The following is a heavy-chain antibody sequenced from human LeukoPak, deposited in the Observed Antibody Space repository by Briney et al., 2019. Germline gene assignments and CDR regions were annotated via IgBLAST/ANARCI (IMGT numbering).Heavy chain of an antibody. CDR2: IYSGST. CDR3: ARDGYGSGSYGWFDP. V-gene: IGHV4-59*01. D-gene: IGHD3-10*01. Sequence: SETLSLTCSVSGASITSSYWSWIRQTPGKGLEWIGNIYSGSTNYNPSFESRVTVSLDTSKNQFSLRLTSVTTADTALYYCARDGYGSGSYGWFDPWGQGTLVTVSS. J-gene: IGHJ5*02. CDR1: GASITSSY.